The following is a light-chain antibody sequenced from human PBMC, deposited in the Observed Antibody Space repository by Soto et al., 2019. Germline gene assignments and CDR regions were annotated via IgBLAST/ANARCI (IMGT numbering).Light chain of an antibody. CDR3: QQYNDWPLT. CDR2: GAF. V-gene: IGKV3-15*01. CDR1: QSVSSN. Sequence: EIVMTHPPATLSVTSGERATLSRRASQSVSSNLAWYQQQPGQAPSLLIYGAFTRATGIPARFSGSGSGTEFTLTISSLQSEDFALDDGQQYNDWPLTFGQGTKVDIK. J-gene: IGKJ1*01.